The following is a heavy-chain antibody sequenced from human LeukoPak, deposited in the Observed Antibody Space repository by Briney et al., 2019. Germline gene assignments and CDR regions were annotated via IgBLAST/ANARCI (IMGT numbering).Heavy chain of an antibody. D-gene: IGHD3-22*01. CDR3: AKAQDSSGYAYFDY. J-gene: IGHJ4*02. Sequence: PGGSLRLSCAASGFTFSSYAMHWVRQAPGKGLEWVAVISYDGSNKYYADSVKGRFTISRDNSKNTLYLQMNSLRAEDTAVYYCAKAQDSSGYAYFDYWGQGTLVTVSS. CDR2: ISYDGSNK. CDR1: GFTFSSYA. V-gene: IGHV3-30*04.